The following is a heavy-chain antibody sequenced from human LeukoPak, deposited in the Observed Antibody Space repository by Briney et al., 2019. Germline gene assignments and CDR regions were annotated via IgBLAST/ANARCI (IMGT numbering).Heavy chain of an antibody. CDR1: GFTFSSYA. J-gene: IGHJ6*03. CDR2: ISSNGGST. V-gene: IGHV3-64*01. Sequence: GGSLRLSCAASGFTFSSYAMHWVRQAPGKGLEYVSAISSNGGSTYYANSVKGRFTISRDNSKNTLYLQMGSLRAEDMAVYYCARGIEAVAGTFTRDYYYYYMDVWGKGTTVTVSS. D-gene: IGHD6-19*01. CDR3: ARGIEAVAGTFTRDYYYYYMDV.